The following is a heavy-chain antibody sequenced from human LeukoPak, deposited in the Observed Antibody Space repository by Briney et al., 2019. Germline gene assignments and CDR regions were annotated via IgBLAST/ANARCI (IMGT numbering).Heavy chain of an antibody. D-gene: IGHD4-23*01. CDR1: GYTFTGYY. J-gene: IGHJ4*02. Sequence: APVKVSCKASGYTFTGYYMHWVRQAPGQGLVWMGIINPSDGSTSYAQKFQGRVTMTRDTSTSTVYMELSSLRSEDTAVYYCAREYYGGKAFDYWGQGTLVTVSS. V-gene: IGHV1-46*01. CDR2: INPSDGST. CDR3: AREYYGGKAFDY.